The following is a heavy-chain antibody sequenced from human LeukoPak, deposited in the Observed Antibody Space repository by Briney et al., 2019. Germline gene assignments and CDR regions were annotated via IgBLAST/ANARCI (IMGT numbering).Heavy chain of an antibody. CDR1: GFTFSSYS. V-gene: IGHV3-21*01. CDR3: AREGYDSSGYRLCAFDI. J-gene: IGHJ3*02. CDR2: ISSSSSYI. D-gene: IGHD3-22*01. Sequence: SGGSLRLSCAASGFTFSSYSMNWVRQAPGKGLEWVSSISSSSSYIYYADSVKGRFTISRDNAKNSLYLQMNSLRAEDTAVYYCAREGYDSSGYRLCAFDIWGQGTMVTVSS.